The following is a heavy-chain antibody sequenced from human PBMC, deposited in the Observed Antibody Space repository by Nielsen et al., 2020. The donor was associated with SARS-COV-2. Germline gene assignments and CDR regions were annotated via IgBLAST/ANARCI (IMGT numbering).Heavy chain of an antibody. CDR1: GFTFSRHA. D-gene: IGHD1-1*01. V-gene: IGHV3-23*01. CDR2: ITGIGGGAT. CDR3: ARASSTSYNAAFDM. J-gene: IGHJ3*02. Sequence: GESLKISCAASGFTFSRHAMTWVRQAPGKGLEWVSGITGIGGGATYYADSVKGRFTIFRDNFKNTLYLQMDSLRGEDTAMYYCARASSTSYNAAFDMWGQGTMVTVSS.